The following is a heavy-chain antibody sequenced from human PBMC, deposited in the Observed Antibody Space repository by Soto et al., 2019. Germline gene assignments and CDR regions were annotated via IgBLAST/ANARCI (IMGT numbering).Heavy chain of an antibody. CDR3: ARDFNYYDSSGYYTQAYDAFDI. V-gene: IGHV1-69*13. Sequence: SVKVSCKASGGTFSSYAISWARQAPGQRLEWMGGIIPIFGTANYAQKFQGRVTITADESTSTAYMELSSLRSEDTAVYYCARDFNYYDSSGYYTQAYDAFDIWGQGTMVTVSS. J-gene: IGHJ3*02. CDR1: GGTFSSYA. CDR2: IIPIFGTA. D-gene: IGHD3-22*01.